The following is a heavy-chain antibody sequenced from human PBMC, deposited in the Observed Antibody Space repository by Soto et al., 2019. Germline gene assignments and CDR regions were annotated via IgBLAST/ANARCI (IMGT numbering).Heavy chain of an antibody. D-gene: IGHD4-17*01. CDR3: ARGQQAVELNYGDF. CDR2: INPGNGQT. J-gene: IGHJ1*01. V-gene: IGHV1-3*01. CDR1: GYTFTSHA. Sequence: QVQLVQSGAEVKKPGASVKISCKASGYTFTSHAMHWVRQAPGQRLEWMGWINPGNGQTEYSQKFQGSVTITRDTSASTADMELSTLSSDDTAVYFCARGQQAVELNYGDFWGQGTLVTVSA.